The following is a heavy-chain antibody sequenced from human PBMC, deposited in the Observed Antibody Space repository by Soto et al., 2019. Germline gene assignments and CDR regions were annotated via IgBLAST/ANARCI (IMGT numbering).Heavy chain of an antibody. V-gene: IGHV3-66*01. CDR2: IYSGGTT. CDR3: ATSPPGGR. J-gene: IGHJ4*02. CDR1: GFTVSNNY. Sequence: EVQLVESGGGLVQPGGSLRLSCAVSGFTVSNNYMTWVRQAPGNGLEWVSVIYSGGTTYYADSIKGRFIISRDNSKNTLYLQMNCLRAEDTAVYYCATSPPGGRWGQGTLVTVSS. D-gene: IGHD2-15*01.